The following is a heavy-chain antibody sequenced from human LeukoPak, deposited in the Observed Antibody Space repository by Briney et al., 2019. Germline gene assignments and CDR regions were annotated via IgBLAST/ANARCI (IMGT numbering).Heavy chain of an antibody. CDR3: ARARGSSVVATFRPIDY. J-gene: IGHJ4*02. Sequence: ESGPTLVNPTQTLTLTCTFSGFSLGTTGVGVGWIRQPPGKALEWLALIYWNDDKRYRPSLKSRLTITKDTSKNQVVLTMTNMDPVDTATYYCARARGSSVVATFRPIDYWGQGTLVTVSS. CDR1: GFSLGTTGVG. V-gene: IGHV2-5*01. D-gene: IGHD2-2*01. CDR2: IYWNDDK.